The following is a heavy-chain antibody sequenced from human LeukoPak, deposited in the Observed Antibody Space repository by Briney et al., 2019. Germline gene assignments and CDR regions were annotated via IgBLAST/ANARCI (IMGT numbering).Heavy chain of an antibody. Sequence: ASVKVSCKASGYTFTGYYMHWVRQAPGQGLEWMGWINPNSGGTNYAQKFQGRVTMTRDTSISTAYMELSRPRSDDTAVYYCARDGFSSGFPYYGMDVWGQGTTVTVSS. CDR1: GYTFTGYY. CDR2: INPNSGGT. V-gene: IGHV1-2*02. J-gene: IGHJ6*02. CDR3: ARDGFSSGFPYYGMDV. D-gene: IGHD3-10*01.